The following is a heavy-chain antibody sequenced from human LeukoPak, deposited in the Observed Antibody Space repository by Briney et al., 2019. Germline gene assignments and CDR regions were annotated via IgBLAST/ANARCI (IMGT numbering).Heavy chain of an antibody. J-gene: IGHJ4*02. CDR1: GGSINGYY. D-gene: IGHD6-19*01. Sequence: PSETLSLTCTVSGGSINGYYWNWIRQAPGKGLEWIGYIHCRGSTNYNPSLKSRVTMSLDTSENQFSLKLSSVTAADTAVYYCAAEFDNEQWLDWDYWGRGTLVTVSP. CDR3: AAEFDNEQWLDWDY. V-gene: IGHV4-59*01. CDR2: IHCRGST.